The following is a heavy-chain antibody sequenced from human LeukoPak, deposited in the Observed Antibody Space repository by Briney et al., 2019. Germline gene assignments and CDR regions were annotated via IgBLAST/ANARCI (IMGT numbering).Heavy chain of an antibody. J-gene: IGHJ6*03. CDR1: GYTFTSYY. CDR2: INPSGGST. Sequence: ASVKVSCKASGYTFTSYYMHWVRQAPGQGLEWMGIINPSGGSTNYAQKFQGRVTMTRDTSTNTVYMELSSLRSEDTAVYYCARGPSITMVRGGQWYYYMDVWGKGTTVTISS. V-gene: IGHV1-46*01. CDR3: ARGPSITMVRGGQWYYYMDV. D-gene: IGHD3-10*01.